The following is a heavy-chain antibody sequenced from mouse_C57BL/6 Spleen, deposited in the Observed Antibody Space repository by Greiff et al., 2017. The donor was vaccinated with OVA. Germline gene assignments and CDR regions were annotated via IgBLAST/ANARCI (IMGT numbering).Heavy chain of an antibody. Sequence: EVKLMESGPVLVKPGASVKMSCKASGYTFTDYYMNWVKQSHGKSLEWIGVINPYNGGTSYNQKFKGKATLTVDKSSSTAYMELNSLTSEDSAVYYCARSTVVARDYFDYWGQGTTLTVSS. CDR1: GYTFTDYY. CDR3: ARSTVVARDYFDY. CDR2: INPYNGGT. J-gene: IGHJ2*01. D-gene: IGHD1-1*01. V-gene: IGHV1-19*01.